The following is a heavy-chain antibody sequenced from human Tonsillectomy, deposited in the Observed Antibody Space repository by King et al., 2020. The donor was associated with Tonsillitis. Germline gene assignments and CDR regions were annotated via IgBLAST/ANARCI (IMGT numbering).Heavy chain of an antibody. V-gene: IGHV3-15*01. CDR3: ATDSSGHGFDY. J-gene: IGHJ4*02. Sequence: VQLVESGGGLVKPGGSLRLSCTASGFTFTNAWMSWGCQAPGKGLEWVGRIKSKNEGGTTDYAAPGKGRFTISRDDLKDTLYLQMNSLKTEDTAVYYCATDSSGHGFDYWGQGTLVTVSS. D-gene: IGHD5-12*01. CDR1: GFTFTNAW. CDR2: IKSKNEGGTT.